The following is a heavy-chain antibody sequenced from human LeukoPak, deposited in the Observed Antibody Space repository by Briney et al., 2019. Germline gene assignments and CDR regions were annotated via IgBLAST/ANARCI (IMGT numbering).Heavy chain of an antibody. CDR3: AREIRLRYFDWLLSPLVGAFDK. J-gene: IGHJ3*02. Sequence: ASVKVSCKASGYTFTSYGISWVRQAPGQGLEWMGWISAYNGNTNYAQKLQGRVTMTTDTSTSTAYMELRSLRSDDTAVYYCAREIRLRYFDWLLSPLVGAFDKWGQGTMVTVSS. D-gene: IGHD3-9*01. CDR1: GYTFTSYG. V-gene: IGHV1-18*01. CDR2: ISAYNGNT.